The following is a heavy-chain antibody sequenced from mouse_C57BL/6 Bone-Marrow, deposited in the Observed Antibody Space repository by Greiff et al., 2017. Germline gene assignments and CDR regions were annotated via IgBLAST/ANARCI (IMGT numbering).Heavy chain of an antibody. V-gene: IGHV1-19*01. J-gene: IGHJ2*01. CDR1: GYTFTDYY. CDR2: INPYNGGT. CDR3: ARYDGNYDDYFDY. D-gene: IGHD2-3*01. Sequence: EVQLQQSGPVLVKPGASVKMSCKASGYTFTDYYMNWVKQSHGKSLEWIGVINPYNGGTSYNQKFKGKATLTVDKSSSTAYMELNSLTSEDSAVYYCARYDGNYDDYFDYWGQGTTLTVSS.